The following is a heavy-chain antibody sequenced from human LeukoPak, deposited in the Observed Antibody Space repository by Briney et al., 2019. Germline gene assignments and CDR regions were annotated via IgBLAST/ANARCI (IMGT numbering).Heavy chain of an antibody. CDR3: ARGAAAGPFDY. D-gene: IGHD6-13*01. V-gene: IGHV4-38-2*02. CDR1: GYSISSGYY. Sequence: SETLSLTCTVSGYSISSGYYWGWIRQPPGKGLEWIGSIYHSGSTYYNPSLKSRVTISVDTSKNQFSLKLSSVTAADTAVYYCARGAAAGPFDYWGQGTLVTVSS. J-gene: IGHJ4*02. CDR2: IYHSGST.